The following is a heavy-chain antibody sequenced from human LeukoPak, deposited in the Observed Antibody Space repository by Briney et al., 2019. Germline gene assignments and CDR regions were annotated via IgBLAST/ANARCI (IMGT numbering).Heavy chain of an antibody. CDR1: GFTFSSYG. V-gene: IGHV3-30*02. CDR2: IRYDGSNK. D-gene: IGHD4-17*01. CDR3: AKDKGSGDYYFDY. J-gene: IGHJ4*02. Sequence: PGGSLRLXCAASGFTFSSYGMHWVRQAPGKGLEWVAFIRYDGSNKYYADSVKGRFTISRDNSKNTLYLQMNSLRAEDTAVYYCAKDKGSGDYYFDYWGPGTLVTVSS.